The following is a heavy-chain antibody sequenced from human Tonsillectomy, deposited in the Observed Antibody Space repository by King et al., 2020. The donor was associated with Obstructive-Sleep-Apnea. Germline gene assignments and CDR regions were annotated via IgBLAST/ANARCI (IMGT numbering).Heavy chain of an antibody. CDR1: GFTFSSYA. V-gene: IGHV3-30*04. D-gene: IGHD2-2*01. CDR3: ARDPKSIIVVVPTAVGYFDY. CDR2: ISYDGSNK. Sequence: VQLVESGGGVVQPGRSLRLSCAASGFTFSSYAMHWVRQAPGKGLEGVAVISYDGSNKYYADSVKGRFTISRDNSNNTLYLQMKSLRAEDTAVFYCARDPKSIIVVVPTAVGYFDYWGQGTLVTVSS. J-gene: IGHJ4*02.